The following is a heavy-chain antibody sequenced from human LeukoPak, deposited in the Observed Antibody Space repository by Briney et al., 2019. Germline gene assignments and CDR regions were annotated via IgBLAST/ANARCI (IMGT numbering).Heavy chain of an antibody. CDR3: ARGRYCSGGSCYSTMMVAKYYFDY. CDR2: IYYSGST. Sequence: SETLSLTCTVSGGSISTSNYYWGWIRQPPGKGLEWIGSIYYSGSTYYNPSLKSRVTISVDTSKNQFSLKLSSVTAADTAVYYCARGRYCSGGSCYSTMMVAKYYFDYWGQGTLVTVSS. CDR1: GGSISTSNYY. V-gene: IGHV4-39*07. D-gene: IGHD2-15*01. J-gene: IGHJ4*02.